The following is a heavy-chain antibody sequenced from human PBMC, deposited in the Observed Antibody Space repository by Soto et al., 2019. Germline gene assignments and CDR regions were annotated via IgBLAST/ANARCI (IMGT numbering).Heavy chain of an antibody. CDR1: GYTFTSYY. CDR3: AREGTSSSDRDYYYGMDV. D-gene: IGHD6-6*01. CDR2: INPSGGST. Sequence: ASVKVSCKASGYTFTSYYMHWVRLAPGQGLEWMGIINPSGGSTSYAQKFQGRVTMTRDTSTSTVYMELSSLRSEDTAVYYCAREGTSSSDRDYYYGMDVWGQGTTVTVSS. J-gene: IGHJ6*02. V-gene: IGHV1-46*01.